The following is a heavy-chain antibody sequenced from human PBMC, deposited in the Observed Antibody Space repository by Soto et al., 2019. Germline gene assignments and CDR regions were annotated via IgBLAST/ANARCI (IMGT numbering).Heavy chain of an antibody. V-gene: IGHV4-59*08. CDR1: GVSISSYY. D-gene: IGHD3-3*01. CDR3: ARLGGYYQAFDT. J-gene: IGHJ4*02. Sequence: PSETLSLTCTVSGVSISSYYWSWIRQPPGKGLEWVGYIYYTGTSKYNPSLKSRVTISVDSSKNQFSLKLDSVTAADTAVYYCARLGGYYQAFDTWGQGTLVTVSS. CDR2: IYYTGTS.